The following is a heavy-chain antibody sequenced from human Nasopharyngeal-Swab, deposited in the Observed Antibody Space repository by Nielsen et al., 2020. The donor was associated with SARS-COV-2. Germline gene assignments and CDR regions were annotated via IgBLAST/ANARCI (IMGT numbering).Heavy chain of an antibody. V-gene: IGHV4-4*02. Sequence: VRQAPGKGLEWIGEIYHSGSTNYNPSLKSRVTISVDKSKNQFSLKLSSVTAADTAVYYCARIRYFDWLLPNDYWGQGTLVTVSS. CDR3: ARIRYFDWLLPNDY. CDR2: IYHSGST. D-gene: IGHD3-9*01. J-gene: IGHJ4*02.